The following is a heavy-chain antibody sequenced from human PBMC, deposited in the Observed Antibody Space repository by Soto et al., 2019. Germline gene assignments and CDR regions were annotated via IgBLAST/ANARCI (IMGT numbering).Heavy chain of an antibody. CDR2: IYYSGST. D-gene: IGHD3-3*01. CDR3: ARTVLRFLECDY. Sequence: LSLTCTVSGGSISSGGYYWSWIRQHPGKGLEWIGYIYYSGSTYYNPSLKSRVTISVDTSKNQFSLKLSSVTAADTAVYYCARTVLRFLECDYWGQGTLVTVSS. J-gene: IGHJ4*02. V-gene: IGHV4-31*03. CDR1: GGSISSGGYY.